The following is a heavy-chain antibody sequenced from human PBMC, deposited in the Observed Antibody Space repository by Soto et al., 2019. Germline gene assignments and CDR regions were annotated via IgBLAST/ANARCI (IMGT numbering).Heavy chain of an antibody. CDR3: VRDSGNGWKDY. CDR2: IDHSGST. CDR1: GGSISSTNW. D-gene: IGHD6-19*01. Sequence: QVQLQESGPGLVKPSGTLSLTCAVSGGSISSTNWWNWVRQPPGKGLEWIGEIDHSGSTNYNPSLKSRVTVSVDKPKNPVSVKLSSVTAADTAVYYCVRDSGNGWKDYWGQGTLVTVSS. V-gene: IGHV4-4*02. J-gene: IGHJ4*02.